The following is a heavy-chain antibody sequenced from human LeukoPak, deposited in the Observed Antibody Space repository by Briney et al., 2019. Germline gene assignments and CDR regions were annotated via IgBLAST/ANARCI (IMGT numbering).Heavy chain of an antibody. CDR3: ARPPLYGEDY. CDR1: GFTFSSYS. J-gene: IGHJ4*02. V-gene: IGHV3-48*01. Sequence: PGGSLRLSCAASGFTFSSYSMIWVRQAPGKGLEWVSYISSSSSTIYYADSVKGRFTISRDNAKNSLYLQMNSLRAEDTAVYYCARPPLYGEDYWGQGTLVTVSS. CDR2: ISSSSSTI. D-gene: IGHD2-8*01.